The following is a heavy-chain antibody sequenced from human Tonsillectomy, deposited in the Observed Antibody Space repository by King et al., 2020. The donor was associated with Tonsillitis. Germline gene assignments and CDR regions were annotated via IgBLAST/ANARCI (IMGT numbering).Heavy chain of an antibody. CDR1: GFTFSDYA. J-gene: IGHJ4*02. CDR3: AKDRGFIPRTVSYYFDY. Sequence: VQLVESGGGVVQPGRSLRLSCGASGFTFSDYAMHWVRQAPGKGLEWVALISYDGSKKYYEDSVQGRFTISRDNSKNTLYLQMNSLRAEETAVYYCAKDRGFIPRTVSYYFDYWGQGTLVTVSS. D-gene: IGHD3-10*01. V-gene: IGHV3-30*18. CDR2: ISYDGSKK.